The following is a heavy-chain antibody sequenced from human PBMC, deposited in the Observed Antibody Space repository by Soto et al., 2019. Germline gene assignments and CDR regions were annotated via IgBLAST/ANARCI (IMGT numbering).Heavy chain of an antibody. Sequence: QLQLQESGPGLVKPSETLSLTCTVSGGSISSSSYYWGWIRQPPGKGLEWIGSIYYSGSTYYNPSLKSRVTISVDTSKNQFSLKLSSVTAADTAVYYCARHGYSSSWTGSGYWGQGTLVTVSS. CDR2: IYYSGST. V-gene: IGHV4-39*01. J-gene: IGHJ4*02. CDR1: GGSISSSSYY. CDR3: ARHGYSSSWTGSGY. D-gene: IGHD6-13*01.